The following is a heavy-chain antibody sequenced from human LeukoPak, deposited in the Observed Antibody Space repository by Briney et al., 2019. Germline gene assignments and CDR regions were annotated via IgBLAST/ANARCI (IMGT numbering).Heavy chain of an antibody. J-gene: IGHJ1*01. CDR2: INRSGGST. D-gene: IGHD2-2*01. CDR3: ASYCSSTSCSNAEYFQH. CDR1: GYTFTSYY. Sequence: ASVKVSCKASGYTFTSYYMHWVRQAPGQGLEWMGIINRSGGSTSYAQKFQGRVTMTRDMSTSTVYMELSSLRAEDTAVYYCASYCSSTSCSNAEYFQHWGQGTLVTVSS. V-gene: IGHV1-46*01.